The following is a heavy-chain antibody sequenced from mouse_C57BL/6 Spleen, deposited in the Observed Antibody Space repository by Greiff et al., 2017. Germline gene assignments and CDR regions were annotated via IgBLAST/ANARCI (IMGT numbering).Heavy chain of an antibody. D-gene: IGHD1-1*01. V-gene: IGHV1-82*01. J-gene: IGHJ4*01. Sequence: VKLQESGPELVKPGASVKISCEASGYAFSSSWMNWVKQRPGKGLEWIGRIYPGAGDTNYNGKFKGKATLTADKSSSTAYMQLSSLTSEDSAVYFCARSPNYYGSRPYAMDYWGQGTSVTVAS. CDR2: IYPGAGDT. CDR1: GYAFSSSW. CDR3: ARSPNYYGSRPYAMDY.